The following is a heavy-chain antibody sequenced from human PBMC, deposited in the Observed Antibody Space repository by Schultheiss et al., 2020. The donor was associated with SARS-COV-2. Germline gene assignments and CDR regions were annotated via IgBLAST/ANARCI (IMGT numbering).Heavy chain of an antibody. CDR3: ARRRSGFPDY. CDR2: ISGTGGST. V-gene: IGHV3-23*01. CDR1: GITFTNYA. Sequence: GGSLRLSCAASGITFTNYAMAWVRQAPGRGLEWVSAISGTGGSTYYADSVKGRFTISRDNSKNTLYLQMNSLRAEDTAVYYCARRRSGFPDYWGQGTLVTVSS. D-gene: IGHD3-10*01. J-gene: IGHJ4*02.